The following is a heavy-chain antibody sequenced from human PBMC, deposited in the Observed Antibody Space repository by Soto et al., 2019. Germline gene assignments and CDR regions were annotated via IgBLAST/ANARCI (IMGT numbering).Heavy chain of an antibody. CDR2: IYYSGST. J-gene: IGHJ5*02. V-gene: IGHV4-59*01. CDR3: ARDERYYDFSWFDP. D-gene: IGHD3-3*01. CDR1: GGSINSYY. Sequence: PSETLSLTCNVSGGSINSYYWNWIRQPPGKGLEWIAYIYYSGSTNYNPSLKSRVTISVDTSKNQFSLKLSSVTAADTAVYYCARDERYYDFSWFDPWGQGTLVTVSS.